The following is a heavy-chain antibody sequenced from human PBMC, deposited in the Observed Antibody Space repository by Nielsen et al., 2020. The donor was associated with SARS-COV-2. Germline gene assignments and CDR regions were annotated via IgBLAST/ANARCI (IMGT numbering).Heavy chain of an antibody. D-gene: IGHD2-2*02. Sequence: GGSLRLSCAASGFTVSSNYMSWVRQAPGKGLEWVSVIYSGGSTYYADSVKGRFTISRDNSKNTLYLQMNSLRAEDTAVYYCARGPSAKDCSSTSCYTLANYGMDVWGQGTTVTVSS. CDR3: ARGPSAKDCSSTSCYTLANYGMDV. J-gene: IGHJ6*02. V-gene: IGHV3-53*01. CDR1: GFTVSSNY. CDR2: IYSGGST.